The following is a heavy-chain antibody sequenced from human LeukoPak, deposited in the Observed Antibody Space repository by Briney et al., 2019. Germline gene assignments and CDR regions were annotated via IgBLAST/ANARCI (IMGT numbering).Heavy chain of an antibody. V-gene: IGHV4-61*02. J-gene: IGHJ5*02. CDR3: ARDPGHYDSSGYYSSWFDP. D-gene: IGHD3-22*01. CDR1: GGSISSGSYY. Sequence: SETLSLTCTVSGGSISSGSYYWSWIRQPAGKGLEWIGRIYTSGSTNYNPSLKSRVTISVDTSKNQFSLKLSSVTATDTAVYYCARDPGHYDSSGYYSSWFDPWGQGTLVTVSS. CDR2: IYTSGST.